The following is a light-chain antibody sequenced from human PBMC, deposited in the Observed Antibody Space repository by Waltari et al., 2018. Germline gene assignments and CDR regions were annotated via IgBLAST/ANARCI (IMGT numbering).Light chain of an antibody. Sequence: QSALTQPASVSGSPGQSITISCTGSNSDVGHYNLVSWYQQHPGKAPKLLLYEVNQRPSGVSSRFSGSKSGSTAFLTIAGLQAEDDADFYCCSYAGSTTWLFGGGTRLTVL. CDR3: CSYAGSTTWL. CDR1: NSDVGHYNL. J-gene: IGLJ2*01. V-gene: IGLV2-23*02. CDR2: EVN.